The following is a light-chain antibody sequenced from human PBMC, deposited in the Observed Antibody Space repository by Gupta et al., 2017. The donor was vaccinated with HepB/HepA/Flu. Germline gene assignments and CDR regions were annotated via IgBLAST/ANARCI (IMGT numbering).Light chain of an antibody. CDR2: HDH. Sequence: SYELTQPPSVSVSPGQTASLTCSGNSLSNKYGAWYQQKPGQSPILLSYHDHQRPSGIPERFSGSNSGNILTLTISGTQPMDAADYFCQAWDTNTGVVFGGGTKLTVL. J-gene: IGLJ2*01. CDR1: SLSNKY. V-gene: IGLV3-1*01. CDR3: QAWDTNTGVV.